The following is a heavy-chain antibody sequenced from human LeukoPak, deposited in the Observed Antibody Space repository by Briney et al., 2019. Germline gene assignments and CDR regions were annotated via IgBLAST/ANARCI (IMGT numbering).Heavy chain of an antibody. CDR2: ISTYNGDT. J-gene: IGHJ4*02. CDR3: ARDPSNTSGRYVYFDY. CDR1: GYSXKHYA. V-gene: IGHV1-18*01. D-gene: IGHD6-19*01. Sequence: GASVKVSCKGSGYSXKHYAISWVRQAPGQGLEWMGWISTYNGDTHYAQKFQGRVTMTTDTPSSTAYMELRSLRSDDTAVFYCARDPSNTSGRYVYFDYWGQGTLVTVSS.